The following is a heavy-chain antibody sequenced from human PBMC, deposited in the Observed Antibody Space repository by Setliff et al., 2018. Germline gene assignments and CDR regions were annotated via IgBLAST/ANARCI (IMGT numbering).Heavy chain of an antibody. CDR2: IKCDGTT. D-gene: IGHD5-12*01. J-gene: IGHJ4*02. Sequence: PSETLSLTCTVSSGSIINYYWSWIRQPPGRPLEWIGYIKCDGTTDYNPSLDSRVTMSVDTSKNQFSLKMTSVTAADTAMYYCAGTPARGTTWLSPFDYWGQGTLVTVSS. V-gene: IGHV4-59*08. CDR1: SGSIINYY. CDR3: AGTPARGTTWLSPFDY.